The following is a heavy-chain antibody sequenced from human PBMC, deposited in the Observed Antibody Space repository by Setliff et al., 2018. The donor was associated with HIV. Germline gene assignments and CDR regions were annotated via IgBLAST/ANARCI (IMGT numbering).Heavy chain of an antibody. CDR2: IFSSGTT. V-gene: IGHV4-59*01. Sequence: SETLSLTCTVSGVSMSNSFWTWIRQPPGKRLEWLGYIFSSGTTDYNPSLKSRVTLALDTSTNQFSLKLSSVTAADTAVYYCARGSSWQYYYYYYMDVWGKGTTVTVSS. CDR1: GVSMSNSF. CDR3: ARGSSWQYYYYYYMDV. J-gene: IGHJ6*03. D-gene: IGHD6-13*01.